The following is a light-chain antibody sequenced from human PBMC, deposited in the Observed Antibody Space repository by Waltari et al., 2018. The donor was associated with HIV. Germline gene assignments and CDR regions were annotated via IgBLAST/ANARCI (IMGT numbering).Light chain of an antibody. J-gene: IGLJ2*01. Sequence: QSALTQPAYVSGSPGQSITISCTGTSSDVGGYNYVSWYQQHPGKAPKLMIYEVSNRPSGVSNRFSGSKSGNTASLTISGLQAEDEADYYCSSYTSSSTLYVVFGGGTKLTVL. CDR3: SSYTSSSTLYVV. CDR1: SSDVGGYNY. CDR2: EVS. V-gene: IGLV2-14*01.